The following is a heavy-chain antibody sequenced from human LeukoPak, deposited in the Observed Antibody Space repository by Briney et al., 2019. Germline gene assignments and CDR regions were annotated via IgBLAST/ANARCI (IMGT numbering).Heavy chain of an antibody. CDR2: IIPIFGTA. CDR3: ARKIGKGPVSFDI. J-gene: IGHJ3*02. V-gene: IGHV1-69*05. Sequence: ASVKVSCKASGGTFSSYAISWVRQAPGQGLEWMGGIIPIFGTANYAQKFQGRVTITTDESTSTAYMELSSLRSEDTAVYYCARKIGKGPVSFDIWGQGTMVTVSS. CDR1: GGTFSSYA. D-gene: IGHD3-22*01.